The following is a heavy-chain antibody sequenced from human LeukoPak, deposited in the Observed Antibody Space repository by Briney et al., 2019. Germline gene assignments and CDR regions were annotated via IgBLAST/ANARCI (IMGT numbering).Heavy chain of an antibody. D-gene: IGHD3-3*01. CDR1: GFTFSSYW. CDR2: IKQDGSEK. Sequence: GGSLRLSCAASGFTFSSYWMSWVRQAPGKGLEWVANIKQDGSEKYYVDSVKGRFTISRDNAKNSLYLQMNSLRAEDTAVYYCARGTGGNNYDFWSGYGNYYFDSGAREPWSPSPQ. V-gene: IGHV3-7*01. CDR3: ARGTGGNNYDFWSGYGNYYFDS. J-gene: IGHJ4*02.